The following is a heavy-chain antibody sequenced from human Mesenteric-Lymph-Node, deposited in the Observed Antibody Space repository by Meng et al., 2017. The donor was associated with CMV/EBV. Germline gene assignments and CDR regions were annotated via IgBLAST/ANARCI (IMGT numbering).Heavy chain of an antibody. CDR1: NGSFSDYY. Sequence: NCAVYNGSFSDYYWSWIRQSPGQGLEWIGEVNHSGSTNYNASLKSRVTISADTSKSQFSLRLSAVTAADTAVYYCARNRFFWSGFDSWGQGTLVTVSS. CDR2: VNHSGST. D-gene: IGHD3-3*01. CDR3: ARNRFFWSGFDS. J-gene: IGHJ4*02. V-gene: IGHV4-34*01.